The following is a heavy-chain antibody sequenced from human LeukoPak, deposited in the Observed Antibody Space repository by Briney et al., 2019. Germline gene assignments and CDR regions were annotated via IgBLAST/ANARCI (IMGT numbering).Heavy chain of an antibody. Sequence: SETLSLTCTVSGGSISSYYWSWIRQPPGKGLEWIGYIYYSGSTNYNPSLKSRVTISVDTSKNQFSLKLSSVTAADTAVYYCARDFPYCSSTSCYSDYWGQGTLVTVSS. J-gene: IGHJ4*02. V-gene: IGHV4-59*01. CDR3: ARDFPYCSSTSCYSDY. CDR1: GGSISSYY. CDR2: IYYSGST. D-gene: IGHD2-2*01.